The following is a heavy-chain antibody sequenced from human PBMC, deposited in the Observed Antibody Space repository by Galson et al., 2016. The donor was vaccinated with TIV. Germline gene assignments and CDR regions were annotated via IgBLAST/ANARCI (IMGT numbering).Heavy chain of an antibody. D-gene: IGHD5-18*01. CDR1: GFTFGSYG. V-gene: IGHV3-30*19. CDR3: ARDFDSYASLDY. CDR2: ILYDGSEK. Sequence: SLRLSCAASGFTFGSYGMHWVRQAPGKGLEWVACILYDGSEKYAADSVRGRFTISRDNSKNTLYLQMNNLRAEDTALYYCARDFDSYASLDYWGQGTLVTVSS. J-gene: IGHJ4*02.